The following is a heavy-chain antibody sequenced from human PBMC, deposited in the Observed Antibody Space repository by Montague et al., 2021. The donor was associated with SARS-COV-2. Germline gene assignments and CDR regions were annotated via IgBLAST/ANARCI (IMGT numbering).Heavy chain of an antibody. J-gene: IGHJ4*02. Sequence: SETLSLTCTVSGGSISSSSYYRGWIRQPPGKGLEWIGTIYYGRSTYYNPSLKSRVTISVDTSKNQFSLKLSSVTAADTAVYYCARQGGDIVEVIAIRGPYYFDYWGQGTLVTVSS. CDR1: GGSISSSSYY. CDR2: IYYGRST. CDR3: ARQGGDIVEVIAIRGPYYFDY. D-gene: IGHD2-21*01. V-gene: IGHV4-39*01.